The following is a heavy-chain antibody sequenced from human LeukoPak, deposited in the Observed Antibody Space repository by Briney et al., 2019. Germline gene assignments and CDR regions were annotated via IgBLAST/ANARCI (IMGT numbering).Heavy chain of an antibody. CDR2: IYYSGST. CDR3: ARVGTMVRGPWFDP. CDR1: GGSISSSSYY. D-gene: IGHD3-10*01. V-gene: IGHV4-39*01. J-gene: IGHJ5*02. Sequence: SETLSLTCTVSGGSISSSSYYWDWIRQPPGKGLEWIGSIYYSGSTNYNPSLKSRVTISVDTSKNQFSLKLSSVTAADTAVYYCARVGTMVRGPWFDPWGQGTLVTVSS.